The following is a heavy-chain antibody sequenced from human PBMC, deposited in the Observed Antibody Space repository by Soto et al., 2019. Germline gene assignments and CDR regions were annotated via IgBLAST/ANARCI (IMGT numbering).Heavy chain of an antibody. V-gene: IGHV3-7*01. J-gene: IGHJ4*02. Sequence: EVQLVESGGGLVQPGGALRLPCAASGFTFSTYWMTWVRQPPGKGLEWVASINQDGRERYYVDSVWGLFTISRDNAKNSLYLQMNSLRAEDTAVYYCVCGGNFFDYWGQGTLVTVSP. CDR1: GFTFSTYW. CDR3: VCGGNFFDY. CDR2: INQDGRER. D-gene: IGHD3-16*01.